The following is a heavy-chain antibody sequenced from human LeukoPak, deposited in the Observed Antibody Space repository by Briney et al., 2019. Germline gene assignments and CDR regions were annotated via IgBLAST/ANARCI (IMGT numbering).Heavy chain of an antibody. CDR3: ARGREWFGELWGYYFDY. CDR2: IYYSGST. V-gene: IGHV4-61*05. J-gene: IGHJ4*02. D-gene: IGHD3-10*01. CDR1: GGSISSSSYY. Sequence: PSETLSLTCTVSGGSISSSSYYWGWIRQPRGKGLEWIGYIYYSGSTNYNPSLKSRVPISVDTSKTQFSLKLSSVTAADTAVYYCARGREWFGELWGYYFDYWGQGTLVTVSS.